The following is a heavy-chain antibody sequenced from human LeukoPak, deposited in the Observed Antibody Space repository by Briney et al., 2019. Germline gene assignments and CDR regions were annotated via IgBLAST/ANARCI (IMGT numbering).Heavy chain of an antibody. Sequence: KPSQTLSLTCTVSGGSISSGDYYWSWIRQPPGKGLEWIGYIYYSGSTYYNPSLKSRVTISVDTSKNQFSLKLSSVTAADTAVYYCARTPSGWYAFDIWGQGTMVTVSS. V-gene: IGHV4-30-4*01. CDR3: ARTPSGWYAFDI. J-gene: IGHJ3*02. D-gene: IGHD6-19*01. CDR2: IYYSGST. CDR1: GGSISSGDYY.